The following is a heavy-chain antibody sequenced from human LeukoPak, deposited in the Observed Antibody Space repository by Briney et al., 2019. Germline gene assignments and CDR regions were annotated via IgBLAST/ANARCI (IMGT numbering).Heavy chain of an antibody. CDR2: IYYSGST. J-gene: IGHJ4*02. Sequence: SETLSLTCTVSGGSISSYYWSWIRQPPGKGLEWIGYIYYSGSTNYNPSLKSRVTISADTSKNQFSLKLSSVTAADTAVYYCARHYGDSGRYYFDYWGQGTLVTVSS. CDR3: ARHYGDSGRYYFDY. V-gene: IGHV4-59*08. CDR1: GGSISSYY. D-gene: IGHD4-17*01.